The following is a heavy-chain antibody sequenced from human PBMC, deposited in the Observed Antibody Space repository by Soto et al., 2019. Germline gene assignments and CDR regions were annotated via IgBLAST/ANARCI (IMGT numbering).Heavy chain of an antibody. CDR1: GGSISSGGYY. CDR2: IYYSGST. J-gene: IGHJ4*02. V-gene: IGHV4-31*03. Sequence: QVQLQESGPGLVKPSQTLSLTCTVSGGSISSGGYYWSWIRQHPGKGLEWIGYIYYSGSTYYNPSPKSRVTISVDTSKNQFSLKLSSVTAADTAVYYCARDGDSSGYYPFDYWGQGTLVTVSS. CDR3: ARDGDSSGYYPFDY. D-gene: IGHD3-22*01.